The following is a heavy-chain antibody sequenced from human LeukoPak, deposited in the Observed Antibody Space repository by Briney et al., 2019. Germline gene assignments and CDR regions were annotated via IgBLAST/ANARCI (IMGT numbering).Heavy chain of an antibody. D-gene: IGHD3-22*01. J-gene: IGHJ4*02. CDR3: ARAGGDEYYYDSSGYTLGLPY. V-gene: IGHV1-18*04. CDR2: ISAYNGNT. CDR1: GYTFTSYY. Sequence: ASVKVSCKASGYTFTSYYMHWVRQAPGQGLEWMGWISAYNGNTNYAQKLQGRVTMTTDTSTSTAYMELRSLRSDDTAVYYCARAGGDEYYYDSSGYTLGLPYWGQGTLVTVSS.